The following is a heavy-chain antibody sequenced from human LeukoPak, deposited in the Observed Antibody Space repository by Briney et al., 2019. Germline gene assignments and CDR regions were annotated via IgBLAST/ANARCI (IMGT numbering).Heavy chain of an antibody. V-gene: IGHV4-31*03. CDR1: GGSISSGGYY. J-gene: IGHJ5*02. CDR3: ARATSGYYDILTGYIDNWFDP. CDR2: IYYSGST. D-gene: IGHD3-9*01. Sequence: SETLSLTCTVSGGSISSGGYYWSWIRQHPGKGLEWIGYIYYSGSTYYNPSLKSRVTIPVDTSKNQFSLKLSSVTAADTAVYYCARATSGYYDILTGYIDNWFDPWGQGTLVTVSS.